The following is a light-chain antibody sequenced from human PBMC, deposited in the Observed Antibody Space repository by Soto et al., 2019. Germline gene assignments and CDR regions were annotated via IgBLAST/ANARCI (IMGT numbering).Light chain of an antibody. Sequence: EIVLTQSPGTLSLSPGERATLSCRASQSVSSSYLAWYQQKPGQAPRLLIYGASSRATGIPDRFSGSGSGTDFTLTLSRLEPEDFAVYYCQQYGSSPSGYTFGQGTKLEIK. V-gene: IGKV3-20*01. CDR2: GAS. CDR1: QSVSSSY. CDR3: QQYGSSPSGYT. J-gene: IGKJ2*01.